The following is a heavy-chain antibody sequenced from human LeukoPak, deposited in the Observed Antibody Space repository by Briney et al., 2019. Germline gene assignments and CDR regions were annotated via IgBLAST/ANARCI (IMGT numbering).Heavy chain of an antibody. D-gene: IGHD3-3*01. J-gene: IGHJ4*02. CDR1: GGSISSGDYY. V-gene: IGHV4-30-4*01. Sequence: SETLSLTCTVSGGSISSGDYYWSWIRQPPGKGLEWIGYIYYSGSTYYNPSLKSRVTISVDTSKNQFSLKLSSVTAADTAVYYCARRPVLRFLEWLSPTYFDYWGQGTLVTVSS. CDR3: ARRPVLRFLEWLSPTYFDY. CDR2: IYYSGST.